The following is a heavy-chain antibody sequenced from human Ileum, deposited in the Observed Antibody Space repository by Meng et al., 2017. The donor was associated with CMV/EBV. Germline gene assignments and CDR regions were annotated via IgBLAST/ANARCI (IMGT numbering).Heavy chain of an antibody. CDR3: GRDQTRSGPTTVDY. D-gene: IGHD1-1*01. CDR2: ISSDGTNV. V-gene: IGHV3-74*01. CDR1: GFTFSRYW. Sequence: GESLKISCATSGFTFSRYWMHWVRQVPGKGLVWVSRISSDGTNVVYADSVRGRFAISRDDAKNTLYLQMNSLRVEDTAVYYCGRDQTRSGPTTVDYWGRGTRVTVSS. J-gene: IGHJ4*02.